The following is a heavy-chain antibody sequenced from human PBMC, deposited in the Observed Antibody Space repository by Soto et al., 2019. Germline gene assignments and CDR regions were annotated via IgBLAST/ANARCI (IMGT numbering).Heavy chain of an antibody. CDR2: IYYSGNA. Sequence: QVQLQESGPGLVKPSQTLSLTCSVSGDSIRNGDCYWNWIRQPPGKGLEWIGRIYYSGNAYYNPSLKSRVTISVDTSKNQFSLRLSSVTAADTAVYYCTRVWFGELVSDYWGQGTLVTVSS. V-gene: IGHV4-30-4*01. CDR1: GDSIRNGDCY. J-gene: IGHJ4*02. D-gene: IGHD3-10*01. CDR3: TRVWFGELVSDY.